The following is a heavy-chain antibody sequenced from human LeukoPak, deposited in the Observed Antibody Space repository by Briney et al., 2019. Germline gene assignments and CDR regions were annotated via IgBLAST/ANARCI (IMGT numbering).Heavy chain of an antibody. V-gene: IGHV1-2*02. CDR2: INPNSGGT. J-gene: IGHJ4*02. CDR3: ARGAILEWLYPVDY. CDR1: GYTFTSYG. D-gene: IGHD3-3*01. Sequence: ASVKVSCKASGYTFTSYGISWVRQAPGQGLEWMGWINPNSGGTNYAQEFQGRVTMTRDTSISTAYMELSRLRSDDTAVYYCARGAILEWLYPVDYWGQGTLVTVSS.